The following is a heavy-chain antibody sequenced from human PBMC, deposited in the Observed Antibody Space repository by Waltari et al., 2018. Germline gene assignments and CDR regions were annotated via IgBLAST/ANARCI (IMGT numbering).Heavy chain of an antibody. Sequence: VQLVQSGAEVKKPGASVKVSCKASGYTFTSYGISWVRQAPGKGLEWVSYISSSSSTIYYADSVKGRFTISRDNAKNSLYLQMNSLRAEDTVVYYCARDYPSGGMDVWGQGTTVTVSS. CDR2: ISSSSSTI. CDR3: ARDYPSGGMDV. J-gene: IGHJ6*02. D-gene: IGHD3-10*01. V-gene: IGHV3-48*01. CDR1: GYTFTSYG.